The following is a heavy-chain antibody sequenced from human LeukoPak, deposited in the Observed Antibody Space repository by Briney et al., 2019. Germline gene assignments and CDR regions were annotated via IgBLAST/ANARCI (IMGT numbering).Heavy chain of an antibody. D-gene: IGHD1-26*01. J-gene: IGHJ4*02. Sequence: PGGSLRLSCAASGFTFSSYSMNWVRQAPGKGLEWVSVIYSGGSTYYADSVKGRFTISRDNSKNTLYLRMNSLRAEDTAVYYCARLGASGACVYWGQGTLVTVSS. CDR1: GFTFSSYS. CDR2: IYSGGST. CDR3: ARLGASGACVY. V-gene: IGHV3-53*01.